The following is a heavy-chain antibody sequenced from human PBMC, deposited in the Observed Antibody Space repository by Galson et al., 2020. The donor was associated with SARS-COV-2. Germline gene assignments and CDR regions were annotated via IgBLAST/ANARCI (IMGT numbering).Heavy chain of an antibody. V-gene: IGHV1-69*13. J-gene: IGHJ5*02. CDR3: ARDVDVVLVRGSSGFDA. Sequence: SVKVSCKASGVTFSNLVVSWVRQAPGQSLEWMGGIIPRLGTTNYAEKFQGRVTITADESTSTVYMELSNLRSEDTAMYYCARDVDVVLVRGSSGFDAWGQGTLVTVSA. CDR2: IIPRLGTT. CDR1: GVTFSNLV. D-gene: IGHD2-2*03.